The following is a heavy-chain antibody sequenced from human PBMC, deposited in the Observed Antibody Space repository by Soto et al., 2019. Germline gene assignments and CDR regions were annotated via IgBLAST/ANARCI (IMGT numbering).Heavy chain of an antibody. D-gene: IGHD6-19*01. CDR1: GYSISTGFN. CDR2: IYHSGST. V-gene: IGHV4-38-2*02. J-gene: IGHJ4*02. CDR3: ARDWGTGFYLFDS. Sequence: SETLSLTCAVSGYSISTGFNWGWIRQPPGKGLEWIGSIYHSGSTYYNLSLKSRVTISADTSKNQISLKLISVTAADTALYYFARDWGTGFYLFDSWGQGTLVTVSS.